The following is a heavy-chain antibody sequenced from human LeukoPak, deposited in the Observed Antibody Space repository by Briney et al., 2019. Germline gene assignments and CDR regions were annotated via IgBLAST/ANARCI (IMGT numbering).Heavy chain of an antibody. Sequence: GGSLRLSCAASGFTFSSFWMHWVRQAPGKGLVWVSRINTDGSSPTYADSVKGRFTISRDNAKNTLYLQMNSLRAEDTAVYYCARSAYDYDSSGYNTPYYFDYWGQGTPVTVSS. J-gene: IGHJ4*02. V-gene: IGHV3-74*01. D-gene: IGHD3-22*01. CDR2: INTDGSSP. CDR1: GFTFSSFW. CDR3: ARSAYDYDSSGYNTPYYFDY.